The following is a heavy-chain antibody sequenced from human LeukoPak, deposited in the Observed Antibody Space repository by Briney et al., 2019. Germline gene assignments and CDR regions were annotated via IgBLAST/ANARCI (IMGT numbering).Heavy chain of an antibody. D-gene: IGHD1-1*01. CDR3: ARDLGVWVGHPQPFDY. Sequence: GGSLRLSCAASGFTFSNYWMSWIRQAPGKGPEWVANIKQDGSDKYYVDSVKGRFTISRDNAKNSLYLQMNSLRAEDTAVYYCARDLGVWVGHPQPFDYWGQGTLVTVSS. J-gene: IGHJ4*02. CDR1: GFTFSNYW. V-gene: IGHV3-7*03. CDR2: IKQDGSDK.